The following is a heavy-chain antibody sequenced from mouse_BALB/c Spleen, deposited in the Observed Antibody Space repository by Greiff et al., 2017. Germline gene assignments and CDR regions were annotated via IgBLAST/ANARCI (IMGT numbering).Heavy chain of an antibody. V-gene: IGHV14-3*02. CDR2: IDPANGNT. J-gene: IGHJ3*01. D-gene: IGHD1-1*01. Sequence: EVQLQQSRAELVKPGASVKLSCTASGFNIKDTYMHWVKQRPEQGLEWIGRIDPANGNTKYDPKFQGKATITADTSSNTAYLQLSSLTSEDTAVYYCARGYYGSRWFAYWGQGTLVTVSA. CDR1: GFNIKDTY. CDR3: ARGYYGSRWFAY.